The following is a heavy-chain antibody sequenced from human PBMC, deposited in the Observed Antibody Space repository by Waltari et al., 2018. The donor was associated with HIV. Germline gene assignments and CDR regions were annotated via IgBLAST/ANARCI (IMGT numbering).Heavy chain of an antibody. J-gene: IGHJ6*02. Sequence: VHLAQSGAEMRNPGASVKVPCRAPGSSFSAYTLSWVQQAPGQGLEWMGWSSGYKGNTNYAQKSQGRVNMTTNTSTSTAHRELRSLRSDDTAVYYCARGVSIVRGVMIRGHMDVWGQGTTVTVSS. V-gene: IGHV1-18*01. D-gene: IGHD3-10*01. CDR2: SSGYKGNT. CDR1: GSSFSAYT. CDR3: ARGVSIVRGVMIRGHMDV.